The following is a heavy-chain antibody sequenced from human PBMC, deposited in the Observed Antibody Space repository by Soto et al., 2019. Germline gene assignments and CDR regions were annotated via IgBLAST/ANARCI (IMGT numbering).Heavy chain of an antibody. V-gene: IGHV3-23*01. D-gene: IGHD4-4*01. CDR2: ISGSGCST. Sequence: GGSLRLSCAASGFTFSSYAMSWVRQAPGKGLEWVSAISGSGCSTYYADSVKGRFTISRDNSKNTLYLQMNSLRAEDTAVYYCAKDEGMGATVTTYYFDYWGQGTLVTVSS. CDR1: GFTFSSYA. CDR3: AKDEGMGATVTTYYFDY. J-gene: IGHJ4*02.